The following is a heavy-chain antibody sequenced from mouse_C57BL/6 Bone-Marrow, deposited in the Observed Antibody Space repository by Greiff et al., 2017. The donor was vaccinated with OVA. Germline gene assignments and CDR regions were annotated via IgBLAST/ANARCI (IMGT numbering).Heavy chain of an antibody. J-gene: IGHJ4*01. D-gene: IGHD1-1*01. Sequence: QVQLQQPGPELVMPGASVKISCKASGYAFTSSWMNWVKQRPGQGLEWIGRIYPGDGDTNYNRKFKGKATLTADKSSSTAYMQLSSLTSEDSAVYFCARGWGSSYFYCAMDYWGQGTSVTVSS. V-gene: IGHV1-82*01. CDR3: ARGWGSSYFYCAMDY. CDR1: GYAFTSSW. CDR2: IYPGDGDT.